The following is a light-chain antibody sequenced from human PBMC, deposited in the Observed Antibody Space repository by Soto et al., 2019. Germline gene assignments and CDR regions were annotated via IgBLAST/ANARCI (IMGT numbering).Light chain of an antibody. CDR3: SSYTTSNTRQIV. V-gene: IGLV2-14*03. CDR2: DVT. CDR1: SSDVGGYNY. Sequence: QSALTHPASVSGSPGQSITISCTGTSSDVGGYNYVSWYQHLPGKAPKLIIYDVTNRPSGVSNPFSGSKSGNTASLTISGLQPEDEADYYCSSYTTSNTRQIVFGTGTKVTVL. J-gene: IGLJ1*01.